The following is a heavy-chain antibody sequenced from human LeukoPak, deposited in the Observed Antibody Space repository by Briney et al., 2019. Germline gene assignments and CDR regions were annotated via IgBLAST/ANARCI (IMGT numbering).Heavy chain of an antibody. CDR3: AHSGSTLKFYR. D-gene: IGHD6-13*01. CDR1: GFESRTRGGG. Sequence: GPSLVKPPQTLTLTSTFSGFESRTRGGGVGWIRQPPGKALEWLALSYWDEDKRYSPSLKSRLTITKYTSKYQVVLTMTNMDPMDTATYYCAHSGSTLKFYRWGQGTLVTVSS. J-gene: IGHJ5*02. CDR2: SYWDEDK. V-gene: IGHV2-5*02.